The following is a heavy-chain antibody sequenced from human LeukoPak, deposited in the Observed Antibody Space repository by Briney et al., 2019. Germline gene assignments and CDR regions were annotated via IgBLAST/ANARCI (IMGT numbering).Heavy chain of an antibody. CDR2: ISYDGSNK. J-gene: IGHJ6*02. CDR3: ARDRTAAGPYYGMDV. CDR1: GFTFSSYA. D-gene: IGHD6-13*01. Sequence: GRSLRLSCAASGFTFSSYAMHWVRQAPGKGLEWVAVISYDGSNKYYADSVKGRFTISRDNSKNTLYLQMNSLRAEDTAVYYCARDRTAAGPYYGMDVWGRGTTVTVSS. V-gene: IGHV3-30*04.